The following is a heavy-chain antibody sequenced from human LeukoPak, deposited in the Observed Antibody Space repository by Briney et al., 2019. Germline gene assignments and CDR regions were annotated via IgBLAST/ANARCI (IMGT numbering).Heavy chain of an antibody. Sequence: GGSLRLSCAASGFTFSSYAMHWVRQAPGKGLEWVAVISYDGSNKYCADSVKGRFTISRDNSKNTLYLQMNSLRAGDTAVYYCARGKTSQNIVTRKTYNWFDPWGQGTLVTVSS. D-gene: IGHD2/OR15-2a*01. V-gene: IGHV3-30*04. CDR2: ISYDGSNK. CDR1: GFTFSSYA. CDR3: ARGKTSQNIVTRKTYNWFDP. J-gene: IGHJ5*02.